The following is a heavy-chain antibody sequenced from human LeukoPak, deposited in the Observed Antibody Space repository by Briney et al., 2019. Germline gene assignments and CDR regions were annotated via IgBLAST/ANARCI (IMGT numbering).Heavy chain of an antibody. CDR1: GGTFSNYA. Sequence: SVKVSCKASGGTFSNYAISWVRQAPGQGLEWMGRIIPILGIANYAQKFQGRVTITADKSTSTAYMELSSLRSEDTAVYYCARFVSAVAGTSWGQGTLVTVSS. D-gene: IGHD6-19*01. V-gene: IGHV1-69*04. CDR2: IIPILGIA. CDR3: ARFVSAVAGTS. J-gene: IGHJ4*02.